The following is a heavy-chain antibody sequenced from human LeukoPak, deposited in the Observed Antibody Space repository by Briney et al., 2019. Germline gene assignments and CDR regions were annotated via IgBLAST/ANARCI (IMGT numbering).Heavy chain of an antibody. CDR2: IVVGSGNT. Sequence: SVKVSYKASGFTFTKSAVQWVRQARGQRLECIGWIVVGSGNTDYAQKFQERVTITRDMSTSTAYMELNSLTSEDTAIYYCAADPAGFGAFDIWGHGTIVTVSS. V-gene: IGHV1-58*01. D-gene: IGHD3-16*01. CDR1: GFTFTKSA. J-gene: IGHJ3*02. CDR3: AADPAGFGAFDI.